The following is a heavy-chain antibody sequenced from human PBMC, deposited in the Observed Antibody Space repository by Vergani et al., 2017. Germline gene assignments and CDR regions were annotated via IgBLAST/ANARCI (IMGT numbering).Heavy chain of an antibody. CDR3: ATEWELLGGYFDY. CDR2: IYYSGST. J-gene: IGHJ4*02. CDR1: GGSVSSGSYY. Sequence: QVQLQESGPGLVKPSETLSLTCTVSGGSVSSGSYYWSWIRQPPGKGLEWIGYIYYSGSTNYNPSLKSRVTISVDTSKNQFSLKLGSVTAADTAVYYCATEWELLGGYFDYWGQGTLVTVSS. V-gene: IGHV4-61*01. D-gene: IGHD1-26*01.